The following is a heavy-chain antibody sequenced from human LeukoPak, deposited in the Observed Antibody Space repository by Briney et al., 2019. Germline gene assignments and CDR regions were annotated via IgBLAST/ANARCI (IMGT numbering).Heavy chain of an antibody. CDR1: GFTFSSYN. CDR3: ARDKWLTTTHYFDY. J-gene: IGHJ4*02. V-gene: IGHV3-21*01. D-gene: IGHD4-11*01. Sequence: GGSLRLSCAASGFTFSSYNMNWVRQAPGKGLEWVSSISSSSSYIYYADSVKGRFTISRDNAKNSLYLQMNSLRAEDTAVYYCARDKWLTTTHYFDYWGQGTLVTVSS. CDR2: ISSSSSYI.